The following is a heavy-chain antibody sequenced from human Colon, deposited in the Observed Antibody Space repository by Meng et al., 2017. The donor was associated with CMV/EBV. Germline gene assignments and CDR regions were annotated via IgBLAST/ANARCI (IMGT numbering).Heavy chain of an antibody. Sequence: CEAYGLAFSTYAMHWLRQAPGKGLEWVAFISFEGSNQYYADSVEGRFTISRDNSKSTVFLQMNSLRAEDTAMYYCAKSAPGKAFDPWGQGTLVTVSS. CDR1: GLAFSTYA. D-gene: IGHD4-23*01. J-gene: IGHJ5*02. CDR2: ISFEGSNQ. V-gene: IGHV3-30-3*02. CDR3: AKSAPGKAFDP.